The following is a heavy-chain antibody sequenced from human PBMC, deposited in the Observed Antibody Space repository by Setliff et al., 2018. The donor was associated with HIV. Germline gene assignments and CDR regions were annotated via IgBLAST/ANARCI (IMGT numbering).Heavy chain of an antibody. CDR3: ARHYPRSDDAFDI. D-gene: IGHD6-19*01. J-gene: IGHJ3*02. Sequence: SETLSLTCTVSGGSISSYYWSWIRQSPGKGLAWIGYIYYTGNTNYNPSLRGRVTISLDTSKNQFSLKMSSVTAADTAVYYCARHYPRSDDAFDIWGQGTRVTVSS. CDR2: IYYTGNT. V-gene: IGHV4-59*08. CDR1: GGSISSYY.